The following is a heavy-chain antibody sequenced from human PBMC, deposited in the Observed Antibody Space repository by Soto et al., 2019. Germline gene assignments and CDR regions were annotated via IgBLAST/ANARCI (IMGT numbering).Heavy chain of an antibody. D-gene: IGHD4-4*01. Sequence: VGSLRLACAACGVTFSNLLVHWVRQAPGKGLEWVAVISHDGRSKFYGDSVKGRLTISRDNSKNTLHLQMDSLSPEDTAIYYCAREGVTNYTDYYFDLWGHGALVTVSS. CDR3: AREGVTNYTDYYFDL. J-gene: IGHJ4*01. CDR1: GVTFSNLL. V-gene: IGHV3-30*03. CDR2: ISHDGRSK.